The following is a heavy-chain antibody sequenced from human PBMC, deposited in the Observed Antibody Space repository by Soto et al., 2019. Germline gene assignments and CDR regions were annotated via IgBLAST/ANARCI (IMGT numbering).Heavy chain of an antibody. Sequence: QVQLQESGPGLVKPSETLSLTCTVSGVSVSGGNYYWSWIRKPPGKGLAWIGYFYDTGRTNYNPPLKSRVTLSMDASKNQYSLRLSSGTAAYTAVYYCARSIHYSDGSNYSPFDYWGKGTLVTVSS. CDR1: GVSVSGGNYY. CDR3: ARSIHYSDGSNYSPFDY. CDR2: FYDTGRT. J-gene: IGHJ4*02. V-gene: IGHV4-61*01. D-gene: IGHD3-22*01.